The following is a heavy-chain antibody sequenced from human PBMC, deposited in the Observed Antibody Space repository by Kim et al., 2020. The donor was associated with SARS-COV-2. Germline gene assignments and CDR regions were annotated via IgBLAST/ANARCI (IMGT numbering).Heavy chain of an antibody. V-gene: IGHV4-39*07. D-gene: IGHD3-10*01. J-gene: IGHJ5*02. CDR3: ARYGSGSHICFDP. Sequence: YEPTLKRRVNISIETSKDQFFLKLTYVTAADTAIYYCARYGSGSHICFDPWGQGTLVTVSS.